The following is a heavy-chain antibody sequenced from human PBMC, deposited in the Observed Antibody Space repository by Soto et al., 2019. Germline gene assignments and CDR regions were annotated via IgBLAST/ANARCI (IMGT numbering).Heavy chain of an antibody. D-gene: IGHD3-22*01. CDR3: ARDGDYYDSSGYYWRYFDY. Sequence: SETLSLTCTVSGASISSGGYYWGWIRQHPGKGLEWIGYIYYSGSTYYNPSLKSRVAISVDTSKNQFSLKLSSVTAADTAVYYCARDGDYYDSSGYYWRYFDYWGQGTLVTVSS. J-gene: IGHJ4*02. CDR1: GASISSGGYY. V-gene: IGHV4-31*03. CDR2: IYYSGST.